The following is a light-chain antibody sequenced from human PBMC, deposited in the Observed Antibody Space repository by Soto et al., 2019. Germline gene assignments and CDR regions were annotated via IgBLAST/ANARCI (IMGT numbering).Light chain of an antibody. J-gene: IGKJ3*01. Sequence: EIVLTQSPATLSVSPGERATLSCRASQSIDNKLAWYQQKPGQAPVLLIYHASIRATGIPARFSGTGSGTEFTLTISSLQSEDFAVYYCQQYNNWPTFGPGTKVDL. V-gene: IGKV3-15*01. CDR1: QSIDNK. CDR2: HAS. CDR3: QQYNNWPT.